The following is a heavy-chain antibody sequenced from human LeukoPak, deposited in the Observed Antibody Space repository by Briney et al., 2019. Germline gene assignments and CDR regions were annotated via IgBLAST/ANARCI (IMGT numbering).Heavy chain of an antibody. Sequence: GGSLRLSCAASGFTVSSNYMSWVRQAPGKGLEWVSVIYSGGSTYYADSVKGRFTISRDNSKNTLYLQMNSLRAEDTAVYYCARNTVTRAGWYYYYYMDVWGKGTTVTISS. D-gene: IGHD4-17*01. J-gene: IGHJ6*03. CDR3: ARNTVTRAGWYYYYYMDV. CDR2: IYSGGST. CDR1: GFTVSSNY. V-gene: IGHV3-53*01.